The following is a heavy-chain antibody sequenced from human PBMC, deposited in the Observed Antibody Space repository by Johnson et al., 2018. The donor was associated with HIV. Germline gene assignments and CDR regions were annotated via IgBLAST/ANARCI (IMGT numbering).Heavy chain of an antibody. J-gene: IGHJ3*02. Sequence: QVQLVESGGGVVQPERSLRLSCAASGFTFGNYAMHWVRQHPGEGLEWVAVIWSAGSNKYYAASVKGRFTVSRDNSKHTLYLQMSHLRADDTSVYYCAIDKREWQLRGWEDFDIWGQGTLVTVSS. CDR2: IWSAGSNK. CDR1: GFTFGNYA. D-gene: IGHD5-24*01. CDR3: AIDKREWQLRGWEDFDI. V-gene: IGHV3-33*01.